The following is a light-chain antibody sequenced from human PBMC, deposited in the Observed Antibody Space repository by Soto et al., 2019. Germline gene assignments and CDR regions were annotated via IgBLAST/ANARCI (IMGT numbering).Light chain of an antibody. CDR1: QSISSW. V-gene: IGKV1-5*01. J-gene: IGKJ2*01. CDR2: DAS. CDR3: QQYGSYLYT. Sequence: DIQMTQSPSTLSASVGDRVSITCRASQSISSWLAWYQQKPGKAPKLLIYDASSLESGVPSRFSGSGSGTEFTLTISSLRPDDFATYYCQQYGSYLYTFGQGTKLEIK.